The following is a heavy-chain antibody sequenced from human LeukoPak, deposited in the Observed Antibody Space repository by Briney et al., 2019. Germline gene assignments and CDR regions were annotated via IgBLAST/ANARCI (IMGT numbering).Heavy chain of an antibody. D-gene: IGHD3-3*01. Sequence: ASVKVSCKASGYIFSDYYMHWVRQAPGQGLEWMGWINTNTGNPTYAQGFTGRFVFSLDTSVSTAYLQISSLKAEDTAVYYCARDRWERVVGGYYPPPFDYWGQGTLVTVSS. J-gene: IGHJ4*02. CDR3: ARDRWERVVGGYYPPPFDY. CDR1: GYIFSDYY. V-gene: IGHV7-4-1*02. CDR2: INTNTGNP.